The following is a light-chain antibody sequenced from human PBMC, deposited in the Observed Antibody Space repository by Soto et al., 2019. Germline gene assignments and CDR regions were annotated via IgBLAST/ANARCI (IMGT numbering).Light chain of an antibody. Sequence: DIQMTQSPSSLSASVADRVTITFRASQSIRRSLNWYQQKPGKAPKLLIYDASSLESGVPPRFSGSGSGTEFTLTISSLQPDDFATYYCQQYNSYWTFGQGTKVDIK. CDR3: QQYNSYWT. CDR1: QSIRRS. V-gene: IGKV1-5*01. CDR2: DAS. J-gene: IGKJ1*01.